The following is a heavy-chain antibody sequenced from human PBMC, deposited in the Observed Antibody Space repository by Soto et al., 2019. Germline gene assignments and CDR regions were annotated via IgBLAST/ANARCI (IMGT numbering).Heavy chain of an antibody. CDR2: IIPIFGTA. Sequence: GASVKVSCKASGGTFSSYAISRVRQAPGQGLEWMGGIIPIFGTANYAQKFQGRVTITADESTSTAYMELSSLRSEDTAVYYCARGGDCISTSCYPPPFDYWGRGTLVTVS. J-gene: IGHJ4*02. CDR1: GGTFSSYA. V-gene: IGHV1-69*13. CDR3: ARGGDCISTSCYPPPFDY. D-gene: IGHD2-2*01.